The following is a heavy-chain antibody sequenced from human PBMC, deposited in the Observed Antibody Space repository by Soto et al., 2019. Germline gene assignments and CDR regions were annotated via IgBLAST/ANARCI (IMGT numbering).Heavy chain of an antibody. V-gene: IGHV4-39*01. Sequence: SETLSLTCNASGGSISSTSYAWGWIRQSPGKGLEWIGTIDYSGTIYYNPSLKSRITISGDTSKNQISLKLSSVTAADTAVYYGARHVSNQGYEYYFDYWGQGTLVTVSS. CDR3: ARHVSNQGYEYYFDY. D-gene: IGHD3-16*01. CDR2: IDYSGTI. CDR1: GGSISSTSYA. J-gene: IGHJ4*02.